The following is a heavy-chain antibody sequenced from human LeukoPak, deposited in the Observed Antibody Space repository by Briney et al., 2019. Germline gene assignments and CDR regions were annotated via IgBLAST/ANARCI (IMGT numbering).Heavy chain of an antibody. Sequence: SETLSLTCTVSGGSISSYYWSWLRQPPGKGLEYIGYTHYSGSTNYNPSLKSRVTISLDTSGNQFSLKLSSVTAADTAVYYCAREDGAPYYGGWFDPWGQGTLVTVSS. D-gene: IGHD3-10*01. CDR3: AREDGAPYYGGWFDP. J-gene: IGHJ5*02. V-gene: IGHV4-59*01. CDR1: GGSISSYY. CDR2: THYSGST.